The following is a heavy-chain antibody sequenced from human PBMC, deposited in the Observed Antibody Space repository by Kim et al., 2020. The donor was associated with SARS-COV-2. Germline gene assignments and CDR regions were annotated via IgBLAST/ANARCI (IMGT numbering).Heavy chain of an antibody. V-gene: IGHV3-23*01. CDR3: AKGHDWFGVD. D-gene: IGHD3-9*01. CDR2: ITPSGDQT. CDR1: GCSFSTYV. Sequence: GGSLRLSCAGSGCSFSTYVMIWVRQAPGRGLEWVSGITPSGDQTYYSDSVKGRFTISRDNSKNTLSLQMNDLGAQDTAVYYCAKGHDWFGVDWGKGTLVTVSS. J-gene: IGHJ1*01.